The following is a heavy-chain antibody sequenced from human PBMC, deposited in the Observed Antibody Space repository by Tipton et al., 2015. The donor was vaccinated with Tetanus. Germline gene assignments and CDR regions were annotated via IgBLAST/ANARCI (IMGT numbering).Heavy chain of an antibody. V-gene: IGHV4-59*01. CDR3: ARGTTLDY. Sequence: TLSLTCTVSGGSISNYYWSWIRQPPGKGLEWIGYIYYSGSTNYNPPLKSRVTISVDTSKNQFSLNLSSVTAADTAVYYCARGTTLDYWGQGTLVTVSS. D-gene: IGHD4-11*01. CDR2: IYYSGST. J-gene: IGHJ4*02. CDR1: GGSISNYY.